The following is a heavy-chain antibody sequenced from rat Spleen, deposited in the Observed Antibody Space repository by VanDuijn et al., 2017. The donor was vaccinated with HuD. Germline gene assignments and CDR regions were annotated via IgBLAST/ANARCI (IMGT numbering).Heavy chain of an antibody. J-gene: IGHJ3*01. CDR2: ITPGGAST. V-gene: IGHV5-27*01. CDR3: TTGDGSHYYDWFTY. D-gene: IGHD1-12*02. CDR1: GFTFSDYY. Sequence: EVQLVESGGDLVQPGKSLKVSCAASGFTFSDYYMAWVRQAPTKGLEWVAYITPGGASTHYRESVKGRFTVSRDNAKSTLYLQMDSLRSEDTATYYCTTGDGSHYYDWFTYWGQGTLVTVSS.